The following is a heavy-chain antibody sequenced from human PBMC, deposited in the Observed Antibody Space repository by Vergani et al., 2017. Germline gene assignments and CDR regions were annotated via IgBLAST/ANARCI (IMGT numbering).Heavy chain of an antibody. J-gene: IGHJ5*02. CDR1: GGSFSGYY. CDR2: IYYSGST. D-gene: IGHD3-3*01. CDR3: ARHGPLITILGVVIPNWFDP. V-gene: IGHV4-34*01. Sequence: QVQLQQWGAGLWKPSETLSLTCAVYGGSFSGYYWGWIRQPPGKGLEWIGSIYYSGSTYYNPSLKSRVTISVDTSKNQFSLKLSSVTAADTAVYYCARHGPLITILGVVIPNWFDPWGQGTLVTVSS.